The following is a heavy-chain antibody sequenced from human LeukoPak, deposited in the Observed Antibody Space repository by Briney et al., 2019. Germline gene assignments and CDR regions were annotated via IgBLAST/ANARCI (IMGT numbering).Heavy chain of an antibody. D-gene: IGHD3-22*01. J-gene: IGHJ4*02. CDR2: ISGSGDNT. V-gene: IGHV3-23*01. CDR3: AKGSYYDSSGSFYFDY. Sequence: PGGSLRFSCAASGFIFSSYAMSWVRQAPGKGLEWVSGISGSGDNTYYADSVKGRFTISRDNSKNTLYVQVNSLGAEDTAAYYCAKGSYYDSSGSFYFDYWGQGTLVTVSS. CDR1: GFIFSSYA.